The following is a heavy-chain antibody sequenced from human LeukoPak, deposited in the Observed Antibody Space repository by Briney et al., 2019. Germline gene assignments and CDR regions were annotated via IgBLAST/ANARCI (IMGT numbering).Heavy chain of an antibody. J-gene: IGHJ6*04. CDR1: GFTFNDYD. CDR2: ISYDGSNE. D-gene: IGHD6-13*01. CDR3: AREDSSSEDYYYYGMDV. V-gene: IGHV3-30*04. Sequence: GGSLRLSCAASGFTFNDYDIHWVRQAPGKGLDWVALISYDGSNEYYADSVKGRFTISRDNSRDTLYPQMNSLRADDTAIYYCAREDSSSEDYYYYGMDVWGKGTTVTVSS.